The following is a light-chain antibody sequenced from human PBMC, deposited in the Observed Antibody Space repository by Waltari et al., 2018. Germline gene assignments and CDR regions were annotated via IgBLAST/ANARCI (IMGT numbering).Light chain of an antibody. Sequence: DIVMTQSPDALAVSLDGRATINCTSRQSVLYSYNNKNYLAWYQQKPGQPPKLLIYWSSTRESGVPDRFSGSGSGTDFTLTISRLQSEDFAVYYCQQYYSTPRTFGQGTKVEIK. V-gene: IGKV4-1*01. CDR3: QQYYSTPRT. J-gene: IGKJ1*01. CDR2: WSS. CDR1: QSVLYSYNNKNY.